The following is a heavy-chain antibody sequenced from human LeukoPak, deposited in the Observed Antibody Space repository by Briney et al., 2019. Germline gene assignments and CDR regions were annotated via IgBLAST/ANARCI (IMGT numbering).Heavy chain of an antibody. CDR3: AREWNDAFDI. CDR1: GFTFSNYE. J-gene: IGHJ3*02. Sequence: GGSLRLSCAASGFTFSNYEMHWVRQAPGKGLEWVSYISSSGSDIYYADSVKGRFTISRDNAKNSLYLQMNSLRAEDTAVYYCAREWNDAFDIWGQGTMVTVSS. D-gene: IGHD1-1*01. V-gene: IGHV3-48*03. CDR2: ISSSGSDI.